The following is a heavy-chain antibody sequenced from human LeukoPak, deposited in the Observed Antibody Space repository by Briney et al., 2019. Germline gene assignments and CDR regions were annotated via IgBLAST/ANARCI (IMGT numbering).Heavy chain of an antibody. V-gene: IGHV1-2*02. CDR1: GYTFTSYD. CDR3: ARNAMATIHRLYYYYMDV. D-gene: IGHD5-24*01. Sequence: ASVKVSCKASGYTFTSYDINWVRQAPGQGLEWMGWINPNSGGTNYAQKFQGRVTMTRDTSISTAYTELSRLRSDDTAVYYCARNAMATIHRLYYYYMDVWGKGTTVTISS. J-gene: IGHJ6*03. CDR2: INPNSGGT.